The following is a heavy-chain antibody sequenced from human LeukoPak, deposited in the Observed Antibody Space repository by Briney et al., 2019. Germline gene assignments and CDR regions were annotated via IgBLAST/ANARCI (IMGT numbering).Heavy chain of an antibody. D-gene: IGHD3/OR15-3a*01. J-gene: IGHJ4*02. CDR2: IYYSGST. V-gene: IGHV4-30-4*08. CDR3: ARVDWASGTDY. Sequence: SWIRQPPGKGLEWIGYIYYSGSTYYYPSLKSRVTISVDTSKNQFSLKLTSVTAADTAVYYCARVDWASGTDYWGQGTLVTVSS.